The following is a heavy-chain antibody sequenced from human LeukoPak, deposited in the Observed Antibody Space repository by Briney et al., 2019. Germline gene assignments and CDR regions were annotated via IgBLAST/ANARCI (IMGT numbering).Heavy chain of an antibody. CDR2: IIPILGIA. CDR1: GGTFSSYA. Sequence: SVKVSCKAYGGTFSSYAISWVRQAPGQGLEWMGRIIPILGIANYAQKLQGRVTITADKSTSTAYMELSSLRSEDTAVYYCARVFGSSGWYVGDYWGQGTLVTVSS. D-gene: IGHD6-19*01. J-gene: IGHJ4*02. CDR3: ARVFGSSGWYVGDY. V-gene: IGHV1-69*04.